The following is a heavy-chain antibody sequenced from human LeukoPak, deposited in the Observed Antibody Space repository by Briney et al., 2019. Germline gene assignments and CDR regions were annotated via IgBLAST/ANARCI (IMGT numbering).Heavy chain of an antibody. J-gene: IGHJ4*02. V-gene: IGHV3-23*01. CDR1: GFTFSSYA. CDR2: ISGSGGST. CDR3: AKGGYHYDSSGYYLYYFDY. D-gene: IGHD3-22*01. Sequence: GGSLRLSCAASGFTFSSYAMSWVRQAPGKGLEWVSAISGSGGSTYYADSVKGRFTISRDNSKNTLYLQMNSLRAEDTAVYYCAKGGYHYDSSGYYLYYFDYWGQGTLVTVSS.